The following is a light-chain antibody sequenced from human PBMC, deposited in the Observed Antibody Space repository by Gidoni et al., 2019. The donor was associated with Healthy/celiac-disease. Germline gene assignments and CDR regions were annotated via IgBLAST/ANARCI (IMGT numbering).Light chain of an antibody. CDR2: DVT. Sequence: QSALTQPPSASGSPGQSVTISCTGTSSDVGGYNSVSWYQQHPGKAPKLMIYDVTKRPSGVPDRFSGSKSGNTASLTVSGLQAEDEADYYCSSYAGSNNLLFGGGTELTVL. V-gene: IGLV2-8*01. J-gene: IGLJ2*01. CDR1: SSDVGGYNS. CDR3: SSYAGSNNLL.